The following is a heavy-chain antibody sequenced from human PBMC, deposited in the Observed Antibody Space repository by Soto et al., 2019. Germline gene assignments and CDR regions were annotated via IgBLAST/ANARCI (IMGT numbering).Heavy chain of an antibody. CDR2: ISDNGGTT. Sequence: GGSLRLSCAASEFTFSNYAMSWVRQAPGKGLEWVSSISDNGGTTYYADSVKGRFTISRDNSKNTLYLQMNSLRAEDTAVYYCAKNPQQLLVYFXYWGQRTQVTVSS. V-gene: IGHV3-23*01. CDR1: EFTFSNYA. J-gene: IGHJ4*02. D-gene: IGHD6-13*01. CDR3: AKNPQQLLVYFXY.